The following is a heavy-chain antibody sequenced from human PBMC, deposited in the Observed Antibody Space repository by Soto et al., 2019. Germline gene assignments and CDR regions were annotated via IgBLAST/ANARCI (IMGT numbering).Heavy chain of an antibody. D-gene: IGHD6-13*01. J-gene: IGHJ4*02. V-gene: IGHV3-23*01. Sequence: GGSLRLSCAASGFAFSSYAMSWVRQPPGKGLEWVSAISGSGGSTYYADSVKGRFTISRDNSKNTLYLQMNSLRAEDTAVYYCARDTVIKSIAAAGGYFDYWGQGTLVTVSS. CDR2: ISGSGGST. CDR1: GFAFSSYA. CDR3: ARDTVIKSIAAAGGYFDY.